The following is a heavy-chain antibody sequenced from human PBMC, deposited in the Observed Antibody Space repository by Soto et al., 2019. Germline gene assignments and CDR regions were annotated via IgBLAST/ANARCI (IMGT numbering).Heavy chain of an antibody. CDR1: GYSFTSYW. V-gene: IGHV5-51*01. CDR3: ATLIRDIVVAPAGISGMGV. CDR2: IYPGDSDT. D-gene: IGHD2-2*01. Sequence: GESLKISCKGSGYSFTSYWIGWVRQMPGKGLEWMGIIYPGDSDTRYSPSFQGQVTISADRSITTAYLQWSSLKASDTAMSYCATLIRDIVVAPAGISGMGVWGKGTRVSVGS. J-gene: IGHJ6*04.